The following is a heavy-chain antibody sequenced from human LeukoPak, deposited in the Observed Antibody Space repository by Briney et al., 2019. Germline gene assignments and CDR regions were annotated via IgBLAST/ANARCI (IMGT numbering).Heavy chain of an antibody. CDR1: GFISSNYW. Sequence: GGSLRLSCAASGFISSNYWMTWIRQAPGKGLEWVATIKGDGSDKLYVDSVKGRFTISRDDVKNSLYLQLNNLRAGDTAIYYCARAQWGYPFDVWGQGTRVTVSS. J-gene: IGHJ3*01. V-gene: IGHV3-7*03. CDR2: IKGDGSDK. CDR3: ARAQWGYPFDV. D-gene: IGHD5-18*01.